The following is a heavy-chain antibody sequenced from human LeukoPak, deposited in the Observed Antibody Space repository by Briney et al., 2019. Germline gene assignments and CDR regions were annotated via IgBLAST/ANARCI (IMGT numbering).Heavy chain of an antibody. CDR1: GFTFSNYW. J-gene: IGHJ6*03. CDR3: TRAPGYHYMDV. Sequence: QPGGSLRLSCEGSGFTFSNYWMGWVRQAPGKGLQWVANIKTDGSEKYYVDSVKGRFTISRDNAKNTLYLQMNSLRAEDTAVYYCTRAPGYHYMDVGDKGTTVTVSS. CDR2: IKTDGSEK. V-gene: IGHV3-7*01.